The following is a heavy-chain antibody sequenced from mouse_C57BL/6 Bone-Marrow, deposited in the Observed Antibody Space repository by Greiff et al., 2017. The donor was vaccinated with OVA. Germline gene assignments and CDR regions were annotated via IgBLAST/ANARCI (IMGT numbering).Heavy chain of an antibody. V-gene: IGHV2-5*01. D-gene: IGHD1-1*01. CDR2: LWRGGST. CDR3: AKTYYGSSYFDY. CDR1: GFSLTSYG. Sequence: VQRVESGPGLVQPSQSLSITCTVSGFSLTSYGVHWVRQSPGKGLAWLGVLWRGGSTDYNAAFMSRLSLTKDNSKSPVFFIMNSLQAADTAIYYCAKTYYGSSYFDYWGQGTTLTVSS. J-gene: IGHJ2*01.